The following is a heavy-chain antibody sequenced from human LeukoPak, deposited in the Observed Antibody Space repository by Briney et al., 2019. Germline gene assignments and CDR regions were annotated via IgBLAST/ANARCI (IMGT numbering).Heavy chain of an antibody. CDR1: GFTFSSCA. J-gene: IGHJ3*02. CDR2: ISGSGGST. Sequence: PGGSLRLSCAASGFTFSSCAVSWVRQAPGKGLEWVSAISGSGGSTYYADSVKGRFTISRDNSKNTLYLQMNSLRAEDTAVYYCAIDMITFGGVIYDAFDIWGQGTMVTVSS. D-gene: IGHD3-16*01. V-gene: IGHV3-23*01. CDR3: AIDMITFGGVIYDAFDI.